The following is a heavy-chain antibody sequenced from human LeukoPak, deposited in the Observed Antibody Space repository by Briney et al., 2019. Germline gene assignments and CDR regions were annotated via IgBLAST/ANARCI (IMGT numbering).Heavy chain of an antibody. D-gene: IGHD6-19*01. CDR3: ARGPYSSGWYGLDY. CDR2: INPSGGST. Sequence: APVKVSCKASGYTFTYYYIYWVRQAPGQGLEWMGLINPSGGSTRYAQNFQGRVTMTRDTSTSTVSMELSSLRSEDTAMYYCARGPYSSGWYGLDYWGQGTLVTVSS. J-gene: IGHJ4*02. CDR1: GYTFTYYY. V-gene: IGHV1-46*01.